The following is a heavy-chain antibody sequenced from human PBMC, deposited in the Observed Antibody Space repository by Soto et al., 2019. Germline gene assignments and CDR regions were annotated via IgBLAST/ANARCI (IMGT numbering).Heavy chain of an antibody. J-gene: IGHJ5*02. V-gene: IGHV3-23*01. CDR2: ISGSGGST. CDR3: AKDVIAAAGTTGWFDP. CDR1: GLTFRSSA. D-gene: IGHD6-13*01. Sequence: WGSPRLSCAASGLTFRSSAMSWVRQAPGKGLEWVSAISGSGGSTYYADSVKGRFTISRDNSKNTLYLQMNSLRAEDTAVYYCAKDVIAAAGTTGWFDPWGQGTLVTVS.